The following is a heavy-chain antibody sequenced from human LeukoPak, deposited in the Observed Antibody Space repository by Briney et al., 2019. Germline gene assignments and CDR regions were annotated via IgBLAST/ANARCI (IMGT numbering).Heavy chain of an antibody. CDR3: ARDDVSSGYYYGFHY. J-gene: IGHJ4*02. V-gene: IGHV3-33*01. D-gene: IGHD3-22*01. CDR1: GFTFSNYG. Sequence: GGSLRLSCAASGFTFSNYGMHWVRQAPGKGLEWVAIIWYDGSNKYYGDSVKGRFTISRDNSKNTLYLQMNSLRAEDTAVYYCARDDVSSGYYYGFHYWGQGTLVTVSS. CDR2: IWYDGSNK.